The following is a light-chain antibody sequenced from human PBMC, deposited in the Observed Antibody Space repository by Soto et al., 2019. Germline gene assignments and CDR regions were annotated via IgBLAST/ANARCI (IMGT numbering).Light chain of an antibody. CDR2: EAS. CDR1: QSVSSY. CDR3: QQRSDWPWT. J-gene: IGKJ1*01. V-gene: IGKV3-11*01. Sequence: EIVMTQSPATLSLSPGERATLSCRASQSVSSYLAWYQQKPGQAPRLLMYEASNRATGIPARFSGGGSGTDFTLTISSLEPEDFAVYYCQQRSDWPWTFGQGTKVDSK.